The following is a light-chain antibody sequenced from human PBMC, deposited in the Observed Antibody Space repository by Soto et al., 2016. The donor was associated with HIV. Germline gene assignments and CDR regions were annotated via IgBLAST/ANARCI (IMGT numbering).Light chain of an antibody. J-gene: IGKJ2*02. V-gene: IGKV1-39*01. CDR3: QQYYSYPRT. CDR2: DAS. Sequence: DIQMTQSPSSLSLSIGDRVSITCRASQSISTYLNWYQQKPGRAPKLLIYDASSLQSGVPSRFSGSGSGTDFTLTISCLQSEDFATYYCQQYYSYPRTFGQGTKLEIK. CDR1: QSISTY.